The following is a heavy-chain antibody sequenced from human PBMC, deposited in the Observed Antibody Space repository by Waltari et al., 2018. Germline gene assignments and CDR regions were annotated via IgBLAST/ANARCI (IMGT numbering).Heavy chain of an antibody. CDR2: INPNSGGT. D-gene: IGHD5-12*01. CDR3: ARARVRDGYNAGY. V-gene: IGHV1-2*02. Sequence: QVQLVQSGAEVKKPGASVKVSCKASGYTFTGYYMHWVRQAPGQGLEGMGWINPNSGGTNYAQKVQGRVTRTRDTSISTAYMELSSLRSDDTAVYYCARARVRDGYNAGYWGQGTLVTVSS. J-gene: IGHJ4*02. CDR1: GYTFTGYY.